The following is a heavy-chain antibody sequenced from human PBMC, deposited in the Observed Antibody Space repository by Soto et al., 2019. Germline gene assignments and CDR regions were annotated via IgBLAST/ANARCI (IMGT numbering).Heavy chain of an antibody. CDR2: ISSSSSYI. J-gene: IGHJ3*02. Sequence: GGSLRLSCAASGFTFSSYSTNWVRQAPGKGLEWVSSISSSSSYIYYADSVKGRFTISRDNAKNSLYLQMNSLRAEDTAVYYCASTRGYCSSTSCYGDAFDIWGQGTMVTVSS. CDR1: GFTFSSYS. CDR3: ASTRGYCSSTSCYGDAFDI. V-gene: IGHV3-21*01. D-gene: IGHD2-2*01.